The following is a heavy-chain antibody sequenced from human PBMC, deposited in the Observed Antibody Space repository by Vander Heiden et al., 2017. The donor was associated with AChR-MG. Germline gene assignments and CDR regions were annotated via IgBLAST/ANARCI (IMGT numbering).Heavy chain of an antibody. CDR3: AREYGSGYNWFDP. CDR1: GLTFRSYS. D-gene: IGHD3-10*01. Sequence: EVQLVESGGGLVKPGGSLRLSCAASGLTFRSYSMNWVRQAPGKGLEWVSSISSSSSYIYYADSVKGRFTISRDNAKNSLYLQMNSLRAEDTAVYYCAREYGSGYNWFDPWGQGTLVTVSS. V-gene: IGHV3-21*01. CDR2: ISSSSSYI. J-gene: IGHJ5*02.